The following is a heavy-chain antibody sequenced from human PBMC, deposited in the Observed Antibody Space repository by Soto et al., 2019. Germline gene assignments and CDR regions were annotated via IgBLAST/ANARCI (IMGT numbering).Heavy chain of an antibody. D-gene: IGHD6-6*01. CDR2: ISGSSSTR. J-gene: IGHJ3*01. CDR1: GFTFSTYS. V-gene: IGHV3-48*01. Sequence: GGSLRLSCAASGFTFSTYSMNWVRQAPGKGLEWVSYISGSSSTRYYADSVKGRFTVSRDNAKNSLYLQVNSLRAEDTAVYYCARAYSSSSGRDAFDVWGQGIMVTVSS. CDR3: ARAYSSSSGRDAFDV.